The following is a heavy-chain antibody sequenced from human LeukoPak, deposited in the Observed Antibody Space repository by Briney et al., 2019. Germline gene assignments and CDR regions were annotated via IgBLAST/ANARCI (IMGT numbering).Heavy chain of an antibody. CDR3: AKDSGSYFFDY. CDR2: ISGDGSST. D-gene: IGHD1-26*01. Sequence: GGSLRLSCAASGFTFDDYGMHWVRQAPGKGLEWASFISGDGSSTYFADSVKGRFTISRDNRKNSLYLQMNSLRIEDTALYYCAKDSGSYFFDYWGQGTLVTVSP. J-gene: IGHJ4*02. CDR1: GFTFDDYG. V-gene: IGHV3-43*02.